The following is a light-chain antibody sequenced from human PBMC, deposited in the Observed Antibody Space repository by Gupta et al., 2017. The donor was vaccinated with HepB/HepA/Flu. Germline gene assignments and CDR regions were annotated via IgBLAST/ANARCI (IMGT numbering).Light chain of an antibody. CDR3: QQYKNWPPYT. V-gene: IGKV3-15*01. CDR1: QSVSSN. Sequence: EIEMTQFPATLSVSPGERDTLSCRASQSVSSNLAWYQQKPGQAPRLLIYGASTRDTGIPARFSGSGFGKEVTLTISSRQSEDFAGYYCQQYKNWPPYTFGQGTKLEIK. J-gene: IGKJ2*01. CDR2: GAS.